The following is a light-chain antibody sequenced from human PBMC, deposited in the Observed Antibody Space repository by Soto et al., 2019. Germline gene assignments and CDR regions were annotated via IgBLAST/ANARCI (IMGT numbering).Light chain of an antibody. V-gene: IGKV3-20*01. CDR2: GAS. CDR1: QSVSNNY. CDR3: QQYGNTPWT. Sequence: EIVLTQSPATLSLSPGERATLSCRASQSVSNNYLAWYHQKPGPPPRLVISGASTRATGIPDRFSGSGSGTDFTLTISRLEPEDFAVYYCQQYGNTPWTFGQGTNVEFK. J-gene: IGKJ1*01.